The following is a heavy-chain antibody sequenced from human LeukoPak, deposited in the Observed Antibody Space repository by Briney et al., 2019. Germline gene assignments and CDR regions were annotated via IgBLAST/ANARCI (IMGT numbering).Heavy chain of an antibody. Sequence: GGSLRLSCAASGFTFSTYGMNWVRQAPGKGLEWVSYISSSGSSIYYADSVKGRFTISRDNAKNSLYLQMNSLRAEDTAVYYCARLSSGWYNWFDPWGQGTLVTVSS. CDR1: GFTFSTYG. J-gene: IGHJ5*02. CDR2: ISSSGSSI. CDR3: ARLSSGWYNWFDP. D-gene: IGHD6-19*01. V-gene: IGHV3-48*04.